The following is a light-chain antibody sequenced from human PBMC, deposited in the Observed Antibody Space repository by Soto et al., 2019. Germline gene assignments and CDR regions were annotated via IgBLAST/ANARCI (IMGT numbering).Light chain of an antibody. V-gene: IGKV3-15*01. CDR1: QSFSNN. CDR3: QQYHYWWT. J-gene: IGKJ1*01. CDR2: GAS. Sequence: EIVMTQSPATLSVSPGEKATLSCRASQSFSNNLAWFQQKPGQVPRLLIYGASNRATGVSARFSGSGSGTEFTLTISSLQSEDFAVYYCQQYHYWWTFGQGTKVDI.